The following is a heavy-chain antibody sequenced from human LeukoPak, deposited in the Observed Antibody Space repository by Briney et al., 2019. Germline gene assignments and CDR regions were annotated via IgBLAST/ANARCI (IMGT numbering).Heavy chain of an antibody. Sequence: ASVKVSCTASGYTFTVYYMHWVRQAPGQGLEWMGWINPNSGGTNYAQKFQGRVTMTRDTSISTAYMELSRLRSDDTAVYYCARVLYCSGGSCYSEHFDLWGRGTLVTVSS. V-gene: IGHV1-2*02. CDR3: ARVLYCSGGSCYSEHFDL. CDR1: GYTFTVYY. D-gene: IGHD2-15*01. CDR2: INPNSGGT. J-gene: IGHJ2*01.